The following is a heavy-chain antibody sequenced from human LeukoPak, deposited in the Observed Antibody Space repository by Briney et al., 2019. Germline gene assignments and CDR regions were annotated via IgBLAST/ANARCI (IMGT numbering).Heavy chain of an antibody. D-gene: IGHD5-18*01. Sequence: PGGSLRLSCAASGFTFSSYSMNWIRQPPGKGLEWIGYIYYSGSTNYNPSLKSRVTISVDTSKNQFSLKLSSVTAADTAVYYCARGRYSYGIDYWGQGTLVTVSS. CDR1: GFTFSSYS. V-gene: IGHV4-59*01. J-gene: IGHJ4*02. CDR3: ARGRYSYGIDY. CDR2: IYYSGST.